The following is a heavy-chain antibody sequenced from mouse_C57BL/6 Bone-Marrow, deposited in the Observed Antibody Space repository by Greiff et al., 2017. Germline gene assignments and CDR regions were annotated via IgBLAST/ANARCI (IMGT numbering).Heavy chain of an antibody. Sequence: QVQLQQSVAELVKPGASVTISCKVSGYTFPDHTIHWMKQRPEQGLEWIGYLYPRDGSTKYNEKLKGKATLTADKSSSTAFMQLNSLTSEDSAVYFCARQGLPEYYSIPYWGQAASVPAFS. CDR3: ARQGLPEYYSIPY. J-gene: IGHJ4*01. CDR2: LYPRDGST. CDR1: GYTFPDHT. D-gene: IGHD3-3*01. V-gene: IGHV1-78*01.